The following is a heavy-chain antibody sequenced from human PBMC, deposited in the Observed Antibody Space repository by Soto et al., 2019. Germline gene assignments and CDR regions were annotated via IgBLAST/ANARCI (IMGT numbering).Heavy chain of an antibody. CDR3: ASRLSFYYYGSLSTQLDY. V-gene: IGHV1-69*13. Sequence: SSVKVSCKASGGTFSSYAISWVRQAPGQGLEWMGGIIPIFGTANYAQKFQGRVTITADESTSTAYMELSSLRSEDTAVYYCASRLSFYYYGSLSTQLDYCGQGTLVTVSS. D-gene: IGHD3-22*01. CDR1: GGTFSSYA. CDR2: IIPIFGTA. J-gene: IGHJ4*02.